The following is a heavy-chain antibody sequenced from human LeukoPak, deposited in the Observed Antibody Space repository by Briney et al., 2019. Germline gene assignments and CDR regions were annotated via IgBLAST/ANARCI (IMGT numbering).Heavy chain of an antibody. D-gene: IGHD1-26*01. CDR1: GYTFTSYG. Sequence: ASVKVSCKASGYTFTSYGISWVRQAPGQGLEWMGWISAYNGNTNYAQKLQGRVTMTTDTSTSTAYMELRSLRSDDTAVYYCARVDSGSFFFTGVPTNYFDYWGQGTLVTVSS. CDR3: ARVDSGSFFFTGVPTNYFDY. V-gene: IGHV1-18*01. CDR2: ISAYNGNT. J-gene: IGHJ4*02.